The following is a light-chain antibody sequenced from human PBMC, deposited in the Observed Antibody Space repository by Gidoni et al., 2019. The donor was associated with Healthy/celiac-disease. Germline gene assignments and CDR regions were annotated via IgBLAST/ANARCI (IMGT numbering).Light chain of an antibody. CDR3: QQSYSTPPT. CDR2: AAS. CDR1: QSISSY. V-gene: IGKV1-39*01. Sequence: DIQMTQSPSSLSASVGDRVTITCRASQSISSYLNWYQQKPGKATKLLIYAASSLQSGVPSMFSGSGSVTDFTLTISSLRPEDFATYYCQQSYSTPPTFGQGTKLEIK. J-gene: IGKJ2*01.